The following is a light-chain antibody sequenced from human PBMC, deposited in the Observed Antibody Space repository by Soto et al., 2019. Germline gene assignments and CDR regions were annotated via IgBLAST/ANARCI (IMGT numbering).Light chain of an antibody. CDR3: QHYNDWPRT. Sequence: EVVMTQSPAILSVSPGESATLSCRASQSVGINVAWYQQKPGQAPRLLIYGASTRATGSPDRFRASGSATEFTLTIRSLLSDDFAVYYCQHYNDWPRTFCQGSKVYI. CDR1: QSVGIN. V-gene: IGKV3-15*01. CDR2: GAS. J-gene: IGKJ1*01.